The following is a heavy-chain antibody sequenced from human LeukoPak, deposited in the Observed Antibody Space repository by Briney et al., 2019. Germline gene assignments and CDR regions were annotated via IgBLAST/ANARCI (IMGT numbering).Heavy chain of an antibody. CDR3: ARDLAAAANYFDY. Sequence: GGSLRLSCAAPGFTFSSYSMNWVRQAPGKGLEWVSSISSSSSYIYYADSVKGRFTISRDNAKNSLYLQMNSLRAGDTAVYYCARDLAAAANYFDYWGQGTLVTVSS. D-gene: IGHD6-13*01. CDR2: ISSSSSYI. V-gene: IGHV3-21*04. J-gene: IGHJ4*02. CDR1: GFTFSSYS.